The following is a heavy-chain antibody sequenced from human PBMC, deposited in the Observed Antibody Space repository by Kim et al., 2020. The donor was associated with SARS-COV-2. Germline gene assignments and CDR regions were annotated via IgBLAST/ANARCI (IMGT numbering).Heavy chain of an antibody. CDR3: ARTNLRVTYCSGGSCYYGY. CDR1: GGTFSSYA. D-gene: IGHD2-15*01. V-gene: IGHV1-69*13. Sequence: SVKVSCKASGGTFSSYAISWVRQAPGQGLEWMGGIIPIFGTANYAQKFQGRVTITADESTSTAYMELSSLRSEDTAVYYCARTNLRVTYCSGGSCYYGYWGQGTLVTVSS. J-gene: IGHJ4*02. CDR2: IIPIFGTA.